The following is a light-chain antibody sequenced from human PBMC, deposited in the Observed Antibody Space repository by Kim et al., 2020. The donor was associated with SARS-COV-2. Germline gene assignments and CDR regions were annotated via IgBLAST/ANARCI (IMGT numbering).Light chain of an antibody. CDR3: QQYSSYPSA. CDR2: EAS. CDR1: QTPRGY. J-gene: IGKJ2*01. V-gene: IGKV1-5*03. Sequence: DIQMTQSPSTLSASVGDRVTITCRASQTPRGYLAWYQQKPGQAPNLLMYEASKLESGVPSRFSGSGSGTEFTLTISSLQPGDFATYYCQQYSSYPSAFGQGTKLEI.